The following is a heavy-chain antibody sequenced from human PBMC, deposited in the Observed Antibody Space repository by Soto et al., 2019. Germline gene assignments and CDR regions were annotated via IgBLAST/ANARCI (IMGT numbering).Heavy chain of an antibody. CDR3: ARGGSGDYYYYYMDV. J-gene: IGHJ6*03. CDR2: IGTAGDT. D-gene: IGHD6-19*01. V-gene: IGHV3-13*01. Sequence: GGSLRLSCAASGFTFSSYDMHWVRQATGKGLEWVSAIGTAGDTYYPGSVKGRFTISRENAKNSLYLQMNSLRAGDTAVYYCARGGSGDYYYYYMDVWGKGTTVTVSS. CDR1: GFTFSSYD.